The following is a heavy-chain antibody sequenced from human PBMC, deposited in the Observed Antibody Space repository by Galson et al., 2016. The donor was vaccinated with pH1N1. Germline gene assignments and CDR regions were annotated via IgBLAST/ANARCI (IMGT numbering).Heavy chain of an antibody. CDR2: IYASEISSTGIT. CDR3: ARLWFWELGKYFDY. V-gene: IGHV4-4*07. J-gene: IGHJ4*02. CDR1: GRSISNHY. D-gene: IGHD1-26*01. Sequence: TLSLTCTVSGRSISNHYWSWIRQTAAKGLEWIGRIYASEISSTGITNYNPSLKSRVTISVDTSKNQFSLKLSPVTAADTAVYYCARLWFWELGKYFDYWGQGTLVTVSS.